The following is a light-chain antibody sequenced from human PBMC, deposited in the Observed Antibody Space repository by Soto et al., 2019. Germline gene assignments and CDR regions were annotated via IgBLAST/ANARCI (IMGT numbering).Light chain of an antibody. CDR2: AAA. CDR1: QGISSY. V-gene: IGKV1-8*01. Sequence: AIRMTQSPSSLSASTGDRVTITCRASQGISSYLAWYQQKPGKAPKLLIYAAATLQSGVPSRFSGSGSGTDFTLTLSCLQSEDFATYYCQQYYRYPLTFGQGTKVEIK. CDR3: QQYYRYPLT. J-gene: IGKJ1*01.